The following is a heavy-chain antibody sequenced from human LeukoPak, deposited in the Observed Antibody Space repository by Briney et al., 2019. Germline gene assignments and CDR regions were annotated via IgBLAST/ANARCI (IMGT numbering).Heavy chain of an antibody. J-gene: IGHJ4*02. CDR3: ARERAKYYLDY. Sequence: PGRSLRLSCAASGLTFSSYAMHWVRQAPGKGLEWVAVISYDGSNKYYADSVKGRFTISRDNSKNTLYLQMNSLRAEDTAVYYCARERAKYYLDYWGQGTLVTVSS. V-gene: IGHV3-30*01. CDR1: GLTFSSYA. CDR2: ISYDGSNK.